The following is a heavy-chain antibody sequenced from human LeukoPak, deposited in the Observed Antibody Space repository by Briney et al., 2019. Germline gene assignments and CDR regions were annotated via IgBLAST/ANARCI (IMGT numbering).Heavy chain of an antibody. CDR1: GFAVRSFY. V-gene: IGHV3-66*01. Sequence: PGGSLRLSCAASGFAVRSFYMSWVRQAPGKGLERISVLYTGGNTYYPDYVKGRFTISRDSSKNTLYLQMNSLRDEDTAVYYCARALDRWEVRGVFGDWGQGTLVTVSS. CDR2: LYTGGNT. D-gene: IGHD1-26*01. J-gene: IGHJ4*02. CDR3: ARALDRWEVRGVFGD.